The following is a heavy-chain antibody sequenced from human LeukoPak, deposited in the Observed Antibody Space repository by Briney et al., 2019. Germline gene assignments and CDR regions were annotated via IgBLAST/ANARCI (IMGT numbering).Heavy chain of an antibody. CDR1: GFIVSDHY. V-gene: IGHV3-53*01. D-gene: IGHD1-1*01. CDR3: AKTTHSTFDY. Sequence: GGSLRLSCAASGFIVSDHYMGWVRQAPGKGLDWVSVMYSSGNIHYADSVEGRFTISRDNSKNTLYLQMNSLRAEDTAVYYCAKTTHSTFDYWGQGTLVTVSS. J-gene: IGHJ4*02. CDR2: MYSSGNI.